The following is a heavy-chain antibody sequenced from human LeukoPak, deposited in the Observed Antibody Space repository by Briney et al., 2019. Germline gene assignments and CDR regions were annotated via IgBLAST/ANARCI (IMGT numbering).Heavy chain of an antibody. Sequence: GGPLRLSCAASGFTFSSNAMNWVRQAPGKGLDWVSGNSGSGSNTFYADSAKGRFTISRDNSKNTVYLQMNSLRGEDTGVYYCARVPVSGRPVGDAFDMWGQGTMVTV. J-gene: IGHJ3*02. CDR1: GFTFSSNA. V-gene: IGHV3-23*01. CDR3: ARVPVSGRPVGDAFDM. CDR2: NSGSGSNT. D-gene: IGHD5-12*01.